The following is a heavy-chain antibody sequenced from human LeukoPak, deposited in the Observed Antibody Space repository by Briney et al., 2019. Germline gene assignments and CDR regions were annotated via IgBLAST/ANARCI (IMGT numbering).Heavy chain of an antibody. V-gene: IGHV3-23*01. CDR3: AKRSGINYGFLDS. CDR2: ITGNGDYT. Sequence: GGSLRLSCAASRFTFSNYAMSWVRQAPGKGLEWVSAITGNGDYTDYADSVKGRFTISRDNSKNTAYLQMDSLRSEDTAVYYCAKRSGINYGFLDSWGQGTLVTVSS. CDR1: RFTFSNYA. J-gene: IGHJ4*02. D-gene: IGHD1-26*01.